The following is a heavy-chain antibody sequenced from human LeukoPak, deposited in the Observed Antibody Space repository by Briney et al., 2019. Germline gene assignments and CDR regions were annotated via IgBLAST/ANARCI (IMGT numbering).Heavy chain of an antibody. J-gene: IGHJ6*03. D-gene: IGHD3-10*01. CDR3: ARSGRGVDSFYFYIDV. CDR2: IKHDGSEKQDGSEN. Sequence: GSLTLSCAASGFTISQYWMSWVRQAPGKGLEWVANIKHDGSEKQDGSENNYVDFVKGGFTISRDNAKNSLYLQMNSLRAEDTAVYYCARSGRGVDSFYFYIDVWGKGSTVTVS. V-gene: IGHV3-7*01. CDR1: GFTISQYW.